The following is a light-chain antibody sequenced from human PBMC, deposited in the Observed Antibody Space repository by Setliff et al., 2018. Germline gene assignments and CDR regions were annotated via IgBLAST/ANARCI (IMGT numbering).Light chain of an antibody. Sequence: SALTQPASVSGSPGQSITISCTGTSSDVGGYNYVSWYQQHPGKAPKLMIYDVSKRPSGVSNRFSGSKSGNTASLTISGLQAEDEADYYCSSYTSSSPDVFGTGTKGTVL. V-gene: IGLV2-14*01. CDR3: SSYTSSSPDV. J-gene: IGLJ1*01. CDR1: SSDVGGYNY. CDR2: DVS.